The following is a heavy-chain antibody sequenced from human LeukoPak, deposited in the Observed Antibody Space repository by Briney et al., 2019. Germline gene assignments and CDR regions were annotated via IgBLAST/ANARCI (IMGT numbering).Heavy chain of an antibody. CDR2: INHSGST. CDR3: ARVRYGSSLYYYYMDV. Sequence: SETLSLTCAVYGGSFSGYYWSWIRQPPGKGLEWIGEINHSGSTNYNPSLKSRVTISVDTSKNQFSLKLSSVTAAGTAVYYCARVRYGSSLYYYYMDVWGKGTTVTVSS. CDR1: GGSFSGYY. V-gene: IGHV4-34*01. D-gene: IGHD3-10*01. J-gene: IGHJ6*03.